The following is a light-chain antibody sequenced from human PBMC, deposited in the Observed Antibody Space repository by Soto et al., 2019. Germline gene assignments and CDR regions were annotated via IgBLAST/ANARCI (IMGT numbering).Light chain of an antibody. CDR1: QSVSSN. CDR3: QQYNNWPSIT. J-gene: IGKJ5*01. CDR2: GAS. V-gene: IGKV3-15*01. Sequence: EIVMTQSPATLSVSPGERATLSCRASQSVSSNLAWYQQKPGQAPRLLIYGASTRATGIPGRFSGSGSGTEFTLTISSLQSEDFAVYYCQQYNNWPSITFGQGTRLELK.